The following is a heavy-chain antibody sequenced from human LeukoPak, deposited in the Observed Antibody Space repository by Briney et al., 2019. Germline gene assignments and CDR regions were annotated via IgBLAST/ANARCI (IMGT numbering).Heavy chain of an antibody. D-gene: IGHD4-11*01. CDR3: ARGKGLQGSWYFDL. CDR2: IKQDGSEK. V-gene: IGHV3-7*01. CDR1: GFTFSSYW. J-gene: IGHJ2*01. Sequence: PGGSLRLPCAASGFTFSSYWMSWVRQAPGKGLEWVANIKQDGSEKYYVDSVKGRFTISRDNAKNSLYLQMNSLRAEDTAVYYCARGKGLQGSWYFDLWGRGTLVTVSS.